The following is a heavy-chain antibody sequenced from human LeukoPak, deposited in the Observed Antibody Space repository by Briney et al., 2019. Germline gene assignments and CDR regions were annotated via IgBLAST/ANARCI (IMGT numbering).Heavy chain of an antibody. CDR2: INGSGGNT. CDR1: GFTFSSYA. V-gene: IGHV3-23*01. D-gene: IGHD3-9*01. J-gene: IGHJ4*02. Sequence: GGSLRLSYAASGFTFSSYAMSWVRQAPGKGLEWVSAINGSGGNTYYADSVKGRFTISRDNPKNTLYLQMNSLRAEDAAVYYCPKYWRYFDWLLYFDYWGQGTLVTVSS. CDR3: PKYWRYFDWLLYFDY.